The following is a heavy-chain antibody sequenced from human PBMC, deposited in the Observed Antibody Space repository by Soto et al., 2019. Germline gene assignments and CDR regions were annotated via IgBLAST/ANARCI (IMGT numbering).Heavy chain of an antibody. J-gene: IGHJ6*02. CDR2: IIPIFGTA. D-gene: IGHD3-10*01. Sequence: SVKVSCKASGGTFSSYAISWVRQAPGQGLEWMGGIIPIFGTANYAQKFQGRVTITADKSTSTAYMELSSLRSEDTAVYYCASIRFTMVRGVITNSDYYYYGMDVWGQGTTVTVSS. V-gene: IGHV1-69*06. CDR3: ASIRFTMVRGVITNSDYYYYGMDV. CDR1: GGTFSSYA.